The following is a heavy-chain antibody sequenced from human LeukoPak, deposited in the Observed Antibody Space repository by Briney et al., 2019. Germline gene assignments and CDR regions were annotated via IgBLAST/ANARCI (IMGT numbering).Heavy chain of an antibody. Sequence: SETLSLTCAVSGGSIKSNNWWSWVRQPPGKGLEWIGEIYHSGSTNYNPSLESRVTVSVDKSKNQFSLDLSSVTAADTAVYYCAREADTAIYGMDVWGQGTTVTVSS. CDR1: GGSIKSNNW. CDR3: AREADTAIYGMDV. V-gene: IGHV4-4*02. CDR2: IYHSGST. D-gene: IGHD5-18*01. J-gene: IGHJ6*02.